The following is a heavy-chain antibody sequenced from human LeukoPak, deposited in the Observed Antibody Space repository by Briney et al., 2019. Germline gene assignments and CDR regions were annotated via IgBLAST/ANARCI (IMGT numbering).Heavy chain of an antibody. V-gene: IGHV3-7*01. CDR1: GFIFSNYW. CDR3: AKDYYDSSGYFRVPHVSDY. Sequence: GGSLRLSCAASGFIFSNYWMNWVRQAPGKRLEWVANIKQDGSERYYVDSVKGRFTISRDNSKNTLYLQMSSLKAEDTAVYYCAKDYYDSSGYFRVPHVSDYRGQGTLVTVSS. D-gene: IGHD3-22*01. CDR2: IKQDGSER. J-gene: IGHJ4*02.